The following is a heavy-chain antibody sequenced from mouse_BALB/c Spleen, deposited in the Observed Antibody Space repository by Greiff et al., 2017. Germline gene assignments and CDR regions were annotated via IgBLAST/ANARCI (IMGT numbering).Heavy chain of an antibody. CDR2: INPGSGGT. V-gene: IGHV1-54*01. Sequence: QVQLQQSGAELVRPGTSVKVSCKASGYAFTNYLIEWVKQRPGQGLEWIGVINPGSGGTNYNEKFKGKATLTADKSSSTPYMQLSSLTSDDSAVYFCARHWARRAMDYWGQGTSVTVSS. CDR1: GYAFTNYL. J-gene: IGHJ4*01. D-gene: IGHD4-1*01. CDR3: ARHWARRAMDY.